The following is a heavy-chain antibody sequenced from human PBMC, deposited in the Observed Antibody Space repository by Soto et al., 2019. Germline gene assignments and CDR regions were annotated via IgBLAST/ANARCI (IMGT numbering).Heavy chain of an antibody. Sequence: PGGSLRLSCAASGFTFSSYAMSWVRQAPGGGLEWVSTISFSGGSTYYADSVKGRFTISRDNSKNTVYLQMNSLRAEDTAVYYCAKNLYQWLDPRSDYRGQGTLVTVSS. D-gene: IGHD6-19*01. CDR2: ISFSGGST. CDR3: AKNLYQWLDPRSDY. V-gene: IGHV3-23*01. J-gene: IGHJ4*02. CDR1: GFTFSSYA.